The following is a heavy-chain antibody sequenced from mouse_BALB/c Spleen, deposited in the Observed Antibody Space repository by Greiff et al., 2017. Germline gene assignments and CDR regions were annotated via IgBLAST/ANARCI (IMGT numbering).Heavy chain of an antibody. J-gene: IGHJ4*01. Sequence: VQVVESGPGLVAPSQSLSITCTVSGFSLTSYDISWIRQPPGKGLEWLGVIWTGGGTNYNSAFMSRLSISKDNSKSQVFLKMNSLQTDDTAIYYCVRDRGNYYAMDYWGQGTSVTVSS. CDR2: IWTGGGT. V-gene: IGHV2-9-2*01. D-gene: IGHD3-1*01. CDR3: VRDRGNYYAMDY. CDR1: GFSLTSYD.